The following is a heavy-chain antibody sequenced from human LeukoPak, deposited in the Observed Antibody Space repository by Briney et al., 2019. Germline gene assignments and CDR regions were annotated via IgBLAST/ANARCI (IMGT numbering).Heavy chain of an antibody. Sequence: GASVKVSCKASGYTFTTYGLSWVRQAPGQGLEWMGWISAHNGDTKFAEKFQGRVILTTDTPTTTANMELRSLRSDDTAVYYCAREPRDGYNFAEAFDIWGQGTMVTVSS. D-gene: IGHD5-24*01. CDR3: AREPRDGYNFAEAFDI. V-gene: IGHV1-18*01. J-gene: IGHJ3*02. CDR1: GYTFTTYG. CDR2: ISAHNGDT.